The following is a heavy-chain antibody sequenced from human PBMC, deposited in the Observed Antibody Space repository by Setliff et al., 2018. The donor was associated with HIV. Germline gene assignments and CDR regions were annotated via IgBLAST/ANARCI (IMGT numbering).Heavy chain of an antibody. V-gene: IGHV4-39*07. CDR2: IYYSGST. Sequence: SETLSLTCTVSGGPISSSSYYWGWIRQPPGKGLEWIGSIYYSGSTYYNPSLKSRVTISVDTSKNQFSLKLSSVTAADTAVYYCARAIRLLSRGSGSHHAFDIWGQGTMVTVSS. CDR3: ARAIRLLSRGSGSHHAFDI. D-gene: IGHD3-10*01. J-gene: IGHJ3*02. CDR1: GGPISSSSYY.